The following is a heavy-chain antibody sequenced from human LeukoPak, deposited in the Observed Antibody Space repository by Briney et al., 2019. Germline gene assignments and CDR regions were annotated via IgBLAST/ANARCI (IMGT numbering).Heavy chain of an antibody. CDR1: GFTFSSYA. D-gene: IGHD1-26*01. CDR3: ARGTEGGSYFGMNFDY. Sequence: GRSLRLSCAASGFTFSSYAMHWVRQAPGKGLGWVAVISYDGSNKYYADSVKGRFTISRDNSKNTLYLKMNSLRAEDTAVYYCARGTEGGSYFGMNFDYWGQGTLVTVS. V-gene: IGHV3-30*04. CDR2: ISYDGSNK. J-gene: IGHJ4*02.